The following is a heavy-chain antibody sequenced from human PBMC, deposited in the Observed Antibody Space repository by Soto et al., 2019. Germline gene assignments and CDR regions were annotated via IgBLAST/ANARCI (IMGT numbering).Heavy chain of an antibody. Sequence: PSGTVSLPGSVSGGSVNSTHYNWGLIRQPPGKGLEWIGSLYNSASTYYNPSLRSRVTISVDTSRNQLYLNLTSVTAADTDMYYCGRMAIAATPLRDVDLGGQDTL. D-gene: IGHD2-15*01. CDR1: GGSVNSTHYN. V-gene: IGHV4-39*01. J-gene: IGHJ1*01. CDR3: GRMAIAATPLRDVDL. CDR2: LYNSAST.